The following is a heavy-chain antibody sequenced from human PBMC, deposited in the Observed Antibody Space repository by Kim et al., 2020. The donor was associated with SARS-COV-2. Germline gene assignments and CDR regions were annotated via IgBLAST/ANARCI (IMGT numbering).Heavy chain of an antibody. CDR2: INSDGSST. J-gene: IGHJ4*02. V-gene: IGHV3-74*01. CDR3: ARDGFYCGGDCYSSYFDY. CDR1: GFTFSSYW. D-gene: IGHD2-21*02. Sequence: GGSLRLSCAASGFTFSSYWMHWVRQAPGKGLVWVSRINSDGSSTSYADSVKGRFTISRDNAKNTLYLQMNSLRAEDTAVYYCARDGFYCGGDCYSSYFDYWGQGTLVTVSS.